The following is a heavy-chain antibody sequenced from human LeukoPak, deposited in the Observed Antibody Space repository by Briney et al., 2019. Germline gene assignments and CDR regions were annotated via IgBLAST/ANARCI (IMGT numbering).Heavy chain of an antibody. CDR3: AIDIMTRGGFDY. J-gene: IGHJ4*02. Sequence: ASVKVSCKASGYIFTGYGLSWVRQAPGQGLEWMGWISGYNGYTNYAQKVQDRVTMTTDTSTSTAYMELRSLRTDDTAVYYCAIDIMTRGGFDYWGQGTLVTVSS. D-gene: IGHD3-16*01. CDR2: ISGYNGYT. CDR1: GYIFTGYG. V-gene: IGHV1-18*01.